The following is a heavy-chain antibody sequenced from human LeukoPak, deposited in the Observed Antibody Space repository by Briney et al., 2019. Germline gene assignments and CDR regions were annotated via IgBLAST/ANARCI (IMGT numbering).Heavy chain of an antibody. V-gene: IGHV4-34*01. CDR2: INHSGST. CDR3: ARAKAVRITIFGVVKYYLDY. D-gene: IGHD3-3*01. J-gene: IGHJ4*02. Sequence: TSETLSLTCAVYGGSFSGYYWSWIRQPPGKGLEWIGEINHSGSTNYNPPLKSRVTISVDTSKNQFSLKLSSVTAADTAVYYCARAKAVRITIFGVVKYYLDYWGQGTLVTVSS. CDR1: GGSFSGYY.